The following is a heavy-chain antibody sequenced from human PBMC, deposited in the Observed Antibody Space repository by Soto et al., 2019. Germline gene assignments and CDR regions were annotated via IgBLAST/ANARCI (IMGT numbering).Heavy chain of an antibody. V-gene: IGHV4-39*01. J-gene: IGHJ6*01. CDR1: VFSIIISSYY. CDR2: IYYSGIT. Sequence: SATXSLTCTFSVFSIIISSYYLCWIRQPPGNVLEWIGSIYYSGITYYNPSLKSRFTISLDTSKNQFSLKLSSVTAADTAVYYCARNVQDYDFWSGYREYGMEVWGQGTTV. CDR3: ARNVQDYDFWSGYREYGMEV. D-gene: IGHD3-3*01.